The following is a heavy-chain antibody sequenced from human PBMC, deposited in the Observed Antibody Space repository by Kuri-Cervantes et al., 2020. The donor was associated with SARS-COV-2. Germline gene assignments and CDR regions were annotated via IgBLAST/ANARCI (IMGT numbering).Heavy chain of an antibody. Sequence: GSLRLSCSVSGDSGSFSGYYWSWIRQPPGKGLEWIGEINHSGSTNYNPSLKSRVTISVDTSKNQFSLKLSSVTAADTAVYYCARRDGGLGGWAFGIWGQGTMVT. V-gene: IGHV4-34*01. CDR2: INHSGST. D-gene: IGHD5-24*01. CDR3: ARRDGGLGGWAFGI. CDR1: GDSGSFSGYY. J-gene: IGHJ3*02.